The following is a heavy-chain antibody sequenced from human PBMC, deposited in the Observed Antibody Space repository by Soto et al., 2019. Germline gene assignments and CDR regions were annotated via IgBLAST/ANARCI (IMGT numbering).Heavy chain of an antibody. CDR2: VIPVLGQA. CDR1: GGIFSSYA. J-gene: IGHJ4*02. CDR3: ARVGGVGAPPGADY. Sequence: QVQLVQSGAEVKRPGSSVKVSCKASGGIFSSYAISWLRQAPGQGLEWMGAVIPVLGQAYYAQALQDSVTITADESTRTAYMGLSSLTSEDTAVYFCARVGGVGAPPGADYWGQGTLVTVSS. D-gene: IGHD1-26*01. V-gene: IGHV1-69*01.